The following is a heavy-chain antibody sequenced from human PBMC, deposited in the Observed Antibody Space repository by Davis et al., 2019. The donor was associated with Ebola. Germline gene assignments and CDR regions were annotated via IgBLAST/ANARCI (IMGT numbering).Heavy chain of an antibody. Sequence: MPSETLSLTCTVSGGSISNYYWSWIRQPPGKGLEWIGYIYHSGNTNYNASLKSRVTIAVDTSKNQFSLKLSSVTAADTAVYYCARGDSYYDPSGYYAGPEAPDHWGQGTLVSASS. D-gene: IGHD3-22*01. V-gene: IGHV4-59*12. CDR3: ARGDSYYDPSGYYAGPEAPDH. J-gene: IGHJ4*02. CDR1: GGSISNYY. CDR2: IYHSGNT.